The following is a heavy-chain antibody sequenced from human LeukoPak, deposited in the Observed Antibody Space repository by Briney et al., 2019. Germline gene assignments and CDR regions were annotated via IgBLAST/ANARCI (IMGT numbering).Heavy chain of an antibody. CDR2: ISINTDT. V-gene: IGHV3-53*01. CDR3: AIAQSWDELFDS. CDR1: GIAVTGNY. D-gene: IGHD1-26*01. J-gene: IGHJ4*02. Sequence: RGSLTLSCAASGIAVTGNYMSWVRQPPGKGLEWVSFISINTDTFYADSVRGRFTISRDSSENTLFLQMNSLRDEDSAVYYCAIAQSWDELFDSWGQGTLVTVSS.